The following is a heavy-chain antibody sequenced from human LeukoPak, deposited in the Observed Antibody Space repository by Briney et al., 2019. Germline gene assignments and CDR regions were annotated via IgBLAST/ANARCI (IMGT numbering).Heavy chain of an antibody. J-gene: IGHJ4*02. CDR3: AREGYYGDYGRTEYYFDY. CDR1: GYTFTSYD. Sequence: ASVKVSCKASGYTFTSYDINWVRQATGQGLEWMGWINPNSGGTNYAQKFQGRVTMTRDTSISTAYMELSRLRSDDTAVYYCAREGYYGDYGRTEYYFDYWGQGTLVTVSS. V-gene: IGHV1-2*02. CDR2: INPNSGGT. D-gene: IGHD4-17*01.